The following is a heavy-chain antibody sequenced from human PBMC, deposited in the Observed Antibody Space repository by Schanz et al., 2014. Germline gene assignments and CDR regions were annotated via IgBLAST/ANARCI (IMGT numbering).Heavy chain of an antibody. CDR2: IRYDGSSK. Sequence: VQLVESGGNLVQPGGSLRLSCAASGFTFSSYSMHWVRQAPGKGLEWVAFIRYDGSSKYYADSVRGRFTISRDNSKNTLYLQMNSLRTEDTAVYFCAKSYDTSGYSGFDYWGQGTLVTVSS. CDR3: AKSYDTSGYSGFDY. D-gene: IGHD3-22*01. CDR1: GFTFSSYS. V-gene: IGHV3-30*02. J-gene: IGHJ4*02.